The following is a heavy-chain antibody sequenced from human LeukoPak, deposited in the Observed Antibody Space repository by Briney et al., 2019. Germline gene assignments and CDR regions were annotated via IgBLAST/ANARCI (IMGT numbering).Heavy chain of an antibody. J-gene: IGHJ4*02. CDR1: GFTFSSYW. D-gene: IGHD4/OR15-4a*01. CDR2: IRQDGSQK. Sequence: GGSLRLSCAASGFTFSSYWMSWVRQAPGKGLEWVATIRQDGSQKYYVDSVKGRFTISRDNAKNSLYLQMNSLRAEDTAVYYCARRAGAYSHPYDYWGQGTLVTVSS. V-gene: IGHV3-7*01. CDR3: ARRAGAYSHPYDY.